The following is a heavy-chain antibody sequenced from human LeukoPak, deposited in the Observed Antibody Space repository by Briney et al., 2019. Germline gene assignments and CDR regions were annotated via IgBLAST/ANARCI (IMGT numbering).Heavy chain of an antibody. J-gene: IGHJ6*02. D-gene: IGHD5-18*01. CDR3: AAGIQLWFNYYGMDV. CDR1: GFTFSSYS. Sequence: GGSLRLSCAASGFTFSSYSMNWVRQAPGKGLEWVSSISSSSSYIYYAGSVKGRFTISRDNAKNSLYLQMNSLRAEDTAVYYCAAGIQLWFNYYGMDVWGQGTTVTVSS. CDR2: ISSSSSYI. V-gene: IGHV3-21*01.